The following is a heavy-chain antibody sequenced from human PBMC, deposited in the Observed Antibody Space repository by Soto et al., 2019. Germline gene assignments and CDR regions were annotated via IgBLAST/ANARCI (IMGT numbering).Heavy chain of an antibody. J-gene: IGHJ2*01. V-gene: IGHV1-3*01. Sequence: GASVKVSCKASGYTFTSYAMHWVRQAPGQRLEWMGWINAGNGNTKYSQKFQGRVTITRDTSASTAYMELSSLRSEDTAVYYCARGGSLHWYFDLWGRGTPVTVSS. CDR1: GYTFTSYA. CDR3: ARGGSLHWYFDL. CDR2: INAGNGNT. D-gene: IGHD1-26*01.